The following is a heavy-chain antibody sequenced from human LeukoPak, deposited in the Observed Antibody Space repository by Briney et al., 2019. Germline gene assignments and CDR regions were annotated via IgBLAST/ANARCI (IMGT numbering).Heavy chain of an antibody. J-gene: IGHJ4*02. Sequence: ASVKVTCKASGGTFSSYTISWVRQAPGQGLEWMGRIIPILGIANYAQKFQGRVTITADKSTSTAYMELSSLRSEDTAVYYCARSFGIAYTGVWGQGTLVTVSS. CDR3: ARSFGIAYTGV. CDR2: IIPILGIA. D-gene: IGHD2-2*02. V-gene: IGHV1-69*02. CDR1: GGTFSSYT.